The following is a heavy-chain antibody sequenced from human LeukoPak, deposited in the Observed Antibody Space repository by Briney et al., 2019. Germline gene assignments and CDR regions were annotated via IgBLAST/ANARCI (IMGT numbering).Heavy chain of an antibody. CDR1: GFTFSSYW. J-gene: IGHJ3*02. D-gene: IGHD3-22*01. CDR3: QGSTMIVVYTPDAFYI. Sequence: GGSLTPSCAASGFTFSSYWMSWVRQAPGKGLEWVANIKQDGSEKYYVDSVKGRFTISRDNAKNSLYLQMNSLRAEDTAVYYCQGSTMIVVYTPDAFYICVEGEMFSVSS. CDR2: IKQDGSEK. V-gene: IGHV3-7*01.